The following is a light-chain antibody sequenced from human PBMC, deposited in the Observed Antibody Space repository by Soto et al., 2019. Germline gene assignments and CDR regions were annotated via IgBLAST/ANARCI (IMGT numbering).Light chain of an antibody. J-gene: IGKJ5*01. V-gene: IGKV3D-7*01. CDR2: GAS. Sequence: PGERVTLSCRASQSASSSYLTWYQQKPGQAPRLLIYGASTRATGIPARFSGSGSGTDFTLTISSLQPEDFAVYDCQHDYNLPLITFGQGTRLEIK. CDR3: QHDYNLPLIT. CDR1: QSASSSY.